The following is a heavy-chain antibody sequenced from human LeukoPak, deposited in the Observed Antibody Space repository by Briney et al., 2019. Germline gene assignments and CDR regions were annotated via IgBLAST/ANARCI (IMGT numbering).Heavy chain of an antibody. CDR3: ARVGSDTLVGQVGLDY. D-gene: IGHD2-15*01. V-gene: IGHV3-21*01. J-gene: IGHJ4*02. CDR2: ISSSSSYI. Sequence: GSLRLSCAASGFTFSSYSMNWVRPAPGKGLEWVSSISSSSSYIYYADSVKGRFTISRDNAKNSLYLQMSSLRAEDTAVYYCARVGSDTLVGQVGLDYWGQGTLVTVSS. CDR1: GFTFSSYS.